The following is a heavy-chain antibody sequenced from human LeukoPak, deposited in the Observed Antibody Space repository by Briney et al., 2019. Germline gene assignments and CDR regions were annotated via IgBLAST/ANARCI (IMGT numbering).Heavy chain of an antibody. CDR1: GFTFSTYA. CDR3: ARVDGAMGSLDY. Sequence: GGSLRLFCAASGFTFSTYAMHWVRQAPGKGLEGVAVIWYDGSNKNYVDSVKGRFTISRDNAKNTLYLQMNSLRAEDTAVYYCARVDGAMGSLDYWGQGMLVTVSS. J-gene: IGHJ4*02. V-gene: IGHV3-33*01. D-gene: IGHD5-18*01. CDR2: IWYDGSNK.